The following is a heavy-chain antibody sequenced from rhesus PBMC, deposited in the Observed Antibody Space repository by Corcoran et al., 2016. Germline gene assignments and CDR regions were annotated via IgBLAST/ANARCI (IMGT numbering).Heavy chain of an antibody. V-gene: IGHV1-198*02. CDR1: GFSLGSSA. CDR2: IIPCVGIA. Sequence: QVKLVQTGAEVKKPGASVKVSCKASGFSLGSSAIRGVRTAPGQGLEWMVVIIPCVGIANYAEKFQGRVTITADTSTTTANMELSSLRSEDTAVYYCARGGTSSGWVYYGLDSWGQGVVVTVSS. CDR3: ARGGTSSGWVYYGLDS. D-gene: IGHD6-31*01. J-gene: IGHJ6*01.